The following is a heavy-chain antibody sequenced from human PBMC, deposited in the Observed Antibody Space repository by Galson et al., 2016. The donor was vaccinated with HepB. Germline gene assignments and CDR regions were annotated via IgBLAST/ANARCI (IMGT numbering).Heavy chain of an antibody. CDR3: ARPSTGYYPAFDR. V-gene: IGHV5-51*01. D-gene: IGHD3-9*01. CDR1: QYSFTSFW. J-gene: IGHJ4*02. CDR2: IYPGDSDV. Sequence: QSGAEVKKPGESLKISCPGSQYSFTSFWIAWVRQMPGKGLEWMGIIYPGDSDVRYSPSFQGQVTISADKSINTAYLQWSSLKASDTAMYYCARPSTGYYPAFDRWGQGTLVTVSS.